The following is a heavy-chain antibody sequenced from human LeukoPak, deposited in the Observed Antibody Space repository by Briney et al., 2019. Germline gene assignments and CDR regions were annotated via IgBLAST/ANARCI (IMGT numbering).Heavy chain of an antibody. D-gene: IGHD1-26*01. Sequence: GESLKISCKGSGCSFTSYWIGWVRQMPGKGLEWMGIIYPGDSDTRYSPSFQGQVTISADKSISTAYLQWSSLKASDTAMYYCALYRYSGSSYFDYWGQGTLVTVSS. V-gene: IGHV5-51*01. CDR1: GCSFTSYW. CDR2: IYPGDSDT. CDR3: ALYRYSGSSYFDY. J-gene: IGHJ4*02.